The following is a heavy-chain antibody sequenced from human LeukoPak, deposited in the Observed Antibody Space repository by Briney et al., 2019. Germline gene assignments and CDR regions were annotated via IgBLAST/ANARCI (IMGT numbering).Heavy chain of an antibody. J-gene: IGHJ4*02. CDR2: IYHSGAT. V-gene: IGHV4-38-2*02. CDR1: GYSISNGYC. D-gene: IGHD3-22*01. CDR3: ARFPHYYDSSNSYVRFYLDY. Sequence: KSSETLSLTCSVSGYSISNGYCWGWIRQPPGKGLEWIGSIYHSGATYYNPSLKSRVTISVDTSKNQFSLKLNSVTAADTAVYYCARFPHYYDSSNSYVRFYLDYWGQGSLITVSS.